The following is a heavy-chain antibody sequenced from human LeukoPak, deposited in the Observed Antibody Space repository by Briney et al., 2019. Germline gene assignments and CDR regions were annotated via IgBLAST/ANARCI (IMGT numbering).Heavy chain of an antibody. CDR2: INHSGST. V-gene: IGHV4-34*01. Sequence: SETLSLTCAVYGGSFSGYYWSRIRQPPGKGLEWIGEINHSGSTNYNPSLKSRVTISVDTSKNQFSLKLSSVTAADTAVYYCARTPWFGELLVYYYYGMDVWGKGTTVTVSS. CDR1: GGSFSGYY. J-gene: IGHJ6*04. D-gene: IGHD3-10*01. CDR3: ARTPWFGELLVYYYYGMDV.